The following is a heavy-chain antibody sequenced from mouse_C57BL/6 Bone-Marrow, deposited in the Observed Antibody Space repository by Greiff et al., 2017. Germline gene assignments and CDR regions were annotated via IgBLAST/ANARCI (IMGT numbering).Heavy chain of an antibody. D-gene: IGHD1-1*01. J-gene: IGHJ2*01. V-gene: IGHV1-81*01. CDR1: GYTFTSYG. CDR3: ARGGITTGFDY. CDR2: IYPRSGNT. Sequence: VQLQQSGAELARPGASVKLSCKASGYTFTSYGISWVKQRTGQGLEWIGEIYPRSGNTYYNEKFKGKATLTADKSSSTAYMELRSLTSEVSAVYFCARGGITTGFDYWGQGTTLTVSS.